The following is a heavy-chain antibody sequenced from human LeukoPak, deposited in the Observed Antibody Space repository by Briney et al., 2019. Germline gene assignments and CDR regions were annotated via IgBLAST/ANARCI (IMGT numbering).Heavy chain of an antibody. Sequence: PGGSLRLSCAASGFTFSTYAMNWVRQAPGKGLEWVSSISSSSSYIYYADSVKGRFTISRDNAKNSLYLQMNSLRAEDTAVYYCARDPRHYYDSSPGDYWGQGTLVTVSS. CDR1: GFTFSTYA. D-gene: IGHD3-22*01. CDR3: ARDPRHYYDSSPGDY. J-gene: IGHJ4*02. V-gene: IGHV3-21*01. CDR2: ISSSSSYI.